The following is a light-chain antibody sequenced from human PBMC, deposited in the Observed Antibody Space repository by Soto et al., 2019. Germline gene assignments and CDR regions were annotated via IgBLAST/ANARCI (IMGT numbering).Light chain of an antibody. J-gene: IGLJ2*01. CDR3: SSHTGSSPLV. Sequence: QSALTQPPSVSGSPGQSVTISCTGTSSDVGNYNRVSWYQQPPGTAPKLMIYEVNNRPSGVPDRFSGSKSGNTASLTISGLQAEDEADYYCSSHTGSSPLVFGGGTKLTVL. V-gene: IGLV2-18*02. CDR2: EVN. CDR1: SSDVGNYNR.